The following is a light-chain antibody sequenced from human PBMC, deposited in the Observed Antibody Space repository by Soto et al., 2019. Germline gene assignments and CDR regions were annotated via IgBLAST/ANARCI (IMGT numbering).Light chain of an antibody. CDR1: QGVKKS. CDR3: HQYENLPLT. V-gene: IGKV1-33*01. Sequence: DIQMTQSPSSLSASVGDRVTITCQASQGVKKSVNWYQQKPGKAPKLLVYDASTLEVGVPARFSGSGSGTHFTFTIASLQPEDFANYFCHQYENLPLTFGGGTKV. J-gene: IGKJ4*01. CDR2: DAS.